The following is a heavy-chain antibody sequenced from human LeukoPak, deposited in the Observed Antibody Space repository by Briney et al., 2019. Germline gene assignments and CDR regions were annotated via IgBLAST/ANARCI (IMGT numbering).Heavy chain of an antibody. V-gene: IGHV3-23*01. CDR2: ISGSGGST. CDR1: GFTFSSYA. D-gene: IGHD2-21*02. J-gene: IGHJ4*02. CDR3: AKDRILCGGDCSGY. Sequence: GGSLRLSCAASGFTFSSYAMSWVRQAPGKGLEWVSAISGSGGSTYYADSVKGRFTISRDSSKNTLYLQMNSLRAEDTAVYYCAKDRILCGGDCSGYWGQGTLVTVSS.